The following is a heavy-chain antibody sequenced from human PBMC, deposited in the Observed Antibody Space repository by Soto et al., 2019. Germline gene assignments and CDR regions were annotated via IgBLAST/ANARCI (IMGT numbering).Heavy chain of an antibody. CDR1: GYTFTSYG. CDR2: ISAYNGNT. CDR3: ASSSIAVLNGMDV. V-gene: IGHV1-18*04. Sequence: GTSVKVSCKASGYTFTSYGISWVRQAPGQGLEWMGWISAYNGNTNYAQKLQGRVTMTTDTSTSTAYMELRSLRSDDTAVYYCASSSIAVLNGMDVWGQGTTVTVSS. D-gene: IGHD6-6*01. J-gene: IGHJ6*02.